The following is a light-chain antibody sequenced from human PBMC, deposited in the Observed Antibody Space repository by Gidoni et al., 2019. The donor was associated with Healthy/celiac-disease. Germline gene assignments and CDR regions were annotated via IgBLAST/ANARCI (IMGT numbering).Light chain of an antibody. CDR2: GNS. CDR1: SSNIGAGYD. Sequence: QSVLTQPPSGSGAPGQRVTISCTGSSSNIGAGYDVHWYQQLPGTAPKLLIYGNSNRPSGVPDRFSGSKSGTSASLAITGLQAEDEADYYCQSYDSSLSAPYVFGTGTQVTVL. CDR3: QSYDSSLSAPYV. V-gene: IGLV1-40*01. J-gene: IGLJ1*01.